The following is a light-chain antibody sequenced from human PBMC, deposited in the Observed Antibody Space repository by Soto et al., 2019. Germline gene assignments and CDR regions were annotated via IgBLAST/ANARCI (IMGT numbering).Light chain of an antibody. CDR1: NIGSKR. CDR3: QVWDSSSDRVV. V-gene: IGLV3-21*04. Sequence: SYELTQPPSVSVAPGKTARLTCGGNNIGSKRVHWYQQKPGQAPVLVIYYDSDRPSGIPERFSGSNSGNTATLTSSRVEAGDEADYYCQVWDSSSDRVVFGGGTKLTVL. J-gene: IGLJ2*01. CDR2: YDS.